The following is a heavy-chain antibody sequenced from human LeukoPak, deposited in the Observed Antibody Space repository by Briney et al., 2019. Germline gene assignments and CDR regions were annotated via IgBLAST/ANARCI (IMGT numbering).Heavy chain of an antibody. J-gene: IGHJ1*01. V-gene: IGHV3-74*01. D-gene: IGHD3-22*01. Sequence: AGSLRLSCAASGFTFSSYWMHWVRQAPGKGLVWVSRIKSDGSTNYADSVKGRFTISRDNAKNTLSLQMNSLRAEDTGVYYCARAPSEIGGYYPEYFRHWGQGTLVTVSS. CDR2: IKSDGST. CDR3: ARAPSEIGGYYPEYFRH. CDR1: GFTFSSYW.